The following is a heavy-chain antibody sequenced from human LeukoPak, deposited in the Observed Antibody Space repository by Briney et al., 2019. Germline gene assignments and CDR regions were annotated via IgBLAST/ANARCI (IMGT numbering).Heavy chain of an antibody. D-gene: IGHD3-3*01. Sequence: ASVKVSCKASGGTFSSYAISWVRQAPGQGLVWMGGIIPIFGAANYAQKFQGRVTITTDESTSTAYMELSSLRSEDTAVYYCARSDYDFWSGYSTIGDAFDIWGQGTMVTVSS. J-gene: IGHJ3*02. CDR3: ARSDYDFWSGYSTIGDAFDI. V-gene: IGHV1-69*05. CDR2: IIPIFGAA. CDR1: GGTFSSYA.